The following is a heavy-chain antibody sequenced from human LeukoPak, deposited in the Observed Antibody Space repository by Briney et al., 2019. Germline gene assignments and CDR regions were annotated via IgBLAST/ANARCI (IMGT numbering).Heavy chain of an antibody. D-gene: IGHD6-13*01. J-gene: IGHJ4*02. CDR1: GFTFSSYS. Sequence: GGSLRLSCAASGFTFSSYSMTWVRQAPGKGLEWVSSISSSSSYIYYADSVKGRFTISRDNAKNSLYLQMNSLRAEDTAVYYCARMPGYSSSWYDLNFDYWGQGTLVTVSS. V-gene: IGHV3-21*01. CDR3: ARMPGYSSSWYDLNFDY. CDR2: ISSSSSYI.